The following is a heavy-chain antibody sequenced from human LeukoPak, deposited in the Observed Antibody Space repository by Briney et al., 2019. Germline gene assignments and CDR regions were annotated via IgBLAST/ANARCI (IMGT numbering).Heavy chain of an antibody. CDR3: VSFYETY. D-gene: IGHD2/OR15-2a*01. Sequence: GGSLRLSCAASGFTFSNYLMHWVRQTPGEGLVWISRISTDGSFTNYADSVKGRFSISRDNAKNTLYLQMNSLRVEDTAVYYCVSFYETYWGRGTLVTVSS. J-gene: IGHJ4*02. CDR2: ISTDGSFT. CDR1: GFTFSNYL. V-gene: IGHV3-74*01.